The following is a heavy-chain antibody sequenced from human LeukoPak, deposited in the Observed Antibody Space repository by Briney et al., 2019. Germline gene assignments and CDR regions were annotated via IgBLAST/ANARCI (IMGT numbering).Heavy chain of an antibody. CDR2: ISTTSAYI. Sequence: PGGSLRLSCAASGFTFSNYDMNWVRQAPGKGLEWVSSISTTSAYIHYAGSVRGRFTISRDNSKNSLYLQMDSLRVEDTAVYYCARDTQGPIAAAGSDYWGQGTLVTVSS. CDR3: ARDTQGPIAAAGSDY. J-gene: IGHJ4*02. D-gene: IGHD6-13*01. V-gene: IGHV3-21*01. CDR1: GFTFSNYD.